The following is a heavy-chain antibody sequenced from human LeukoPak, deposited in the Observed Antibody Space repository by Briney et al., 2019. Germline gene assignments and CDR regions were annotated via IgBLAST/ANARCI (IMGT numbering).Heavy chain of an antibody. CDR2: IKQDGSEI. CDR3: ARSNYVDY. Sequence: GGSLRLSCAASGFTFSSSWMSSVRQAPGKGLQWVANIKQDGSEIYYVHSVKGRFTISRDNAKDSLYLQMNSLRAEDTAVYYCARSNYVDYWGQGTLVTVSS. J-gene: IGHJ4*02. V-gene: IGHV3-7*01. CDR1: GFTFSSSW.